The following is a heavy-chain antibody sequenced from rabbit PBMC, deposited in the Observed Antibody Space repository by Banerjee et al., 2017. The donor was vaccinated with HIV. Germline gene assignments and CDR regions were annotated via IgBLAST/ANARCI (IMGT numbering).Heavy chain of an antibody. CDR1: GFSFSSSYW. CDR2: IYTGDGKT. J-gene: IGHJ4*01. D-gene: IGHD2-1*01. Sequence: QEQLVESGGDLVKPGASLTLTCTASGFSFSSSYWICWVRQAPGKGLEWIACIYTGDGKTHYASWAKGRFTISKTSSTTVTLQMTSLTAADTATYFCAREDDDYGDWNLWGPGTLVTVS. CDR3: AREDDDYGDWNL. V-gene: IGHV1S45*01.